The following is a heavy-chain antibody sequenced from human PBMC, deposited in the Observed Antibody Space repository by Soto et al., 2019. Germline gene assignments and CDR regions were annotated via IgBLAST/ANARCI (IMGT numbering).Heavy chain of an antibody. V-gene: IGHV4-59*08. Sequence: SETLSLTCTVSGGSISSYYWSWIRQPPGKGLEWIGYIYYSGSTNYNPSLKSRVTISVDTSKNQFSLKLSSVTAADTAVYYCASSYGDYVSFWGQGTLVTVSS. CDR2: IYYSGST. CDR1: GGSISSYY. J-gene: IGHJ4*02. D-gene: IGHD4-17*01. CDR3: ASSYGDYVSF.